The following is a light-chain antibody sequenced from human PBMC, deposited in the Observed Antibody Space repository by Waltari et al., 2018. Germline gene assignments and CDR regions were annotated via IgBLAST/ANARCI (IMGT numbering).Light chain of an antibody. V-gene: IGKV3-20*01. CDR1: QSVSRT. CDR3: QHYVRLPAT. J-gene: IGKJ1*01. CDR2: AAS. Sequence: EIVLTQSPGTLSLAPGERATLSCRASQSVSRTLAWYQQKPGQAPSLLLYAASTRATGIPDRFSGSGSGTDFSLTISRLEPEDFAVYYCQHYVRLPATFGQGTKVEIK.